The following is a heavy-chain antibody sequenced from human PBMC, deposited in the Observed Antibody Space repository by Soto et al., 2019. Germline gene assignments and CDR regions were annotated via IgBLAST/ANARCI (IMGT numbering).Heavy chain of an antibody. Sequence: SESLSLTCAVHGGSCSGYYWSWIRQPPGKGLEWIGEINHSGSTNYNPSLEIRVTISVDTSKNQFSLKLSSVTAADTAVYYCARATSITMIVVVTGPNYGMDVWGQGTTVTVSS. V-gene: IGHV4-34*01. D-gene: IGHD3-22*01. J-gene: IGHJ6*02. CDR3: ARATSITMIVVVTGPNYGMDV. CDR1: GGSCSGYY. CDR2: INHSGST.